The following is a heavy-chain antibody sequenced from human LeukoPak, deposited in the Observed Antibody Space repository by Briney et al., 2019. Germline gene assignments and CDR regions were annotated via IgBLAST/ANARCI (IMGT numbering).Heavy chain of an antibody. D-gene: IGHD3-10*01. CDR3: AKVASGSYGSQFDY. CDR2: ISYDGSNK. Sequence: GSLRLSCAASGFTFSSYGMHWVRQAPGKGLEWVAVISYDGSNKYYADSVKGRFTTSRDNSKNTLYLQMNSLRAEDTAVYYCAKVASGSYGSQFDYWGQGTLVTVSS. J-gene: IGHJ4*02. V-gene: IGHV3-30*18. CDR1: GFTFSSYG.